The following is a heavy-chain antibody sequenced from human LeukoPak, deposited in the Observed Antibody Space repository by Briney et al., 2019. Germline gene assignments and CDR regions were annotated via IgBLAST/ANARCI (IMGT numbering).Heavy chain of an antibody. CDR2: IYYSGST. Sequence: PSETLSLTCTVSGGSISSYYWSWIRQPAGKGLEWIGSIYYSGSTYYNPSLKSRVTISVDTSKNQFSLKLSSVTAADTAVYYCASQKVLLWFGELLFDPWGQGTLVTVSS. J-gene: IGHJ5*02. CDR1: GGSISSYY. V-gene: IGHV4-59*05. D-gene: IGHD3-10*01. CDR3: ASQKVLLWFGELLFDP.